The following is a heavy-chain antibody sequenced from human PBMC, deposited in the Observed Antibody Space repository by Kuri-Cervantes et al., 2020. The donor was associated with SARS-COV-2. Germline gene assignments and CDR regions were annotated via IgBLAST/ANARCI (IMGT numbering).Heavy chain of an antibody. J-gene: IGHJ6*02. V-gene: IGHV3-23*01. CDR1: GFTLSSYA. D-gene: IGHD3-10*01. CDR2: ISGSGGST. Sequence: GESLKISCAASGFTLSSYAMSWVRQAPGKGLEWVSAISGSGGSTYYADSVKGRFTISRDNSKYTLYLQMNGLRAEDTAVYYCAKDGAPYYYGSGSLFGMDVWGQGTTVTVSS. CDR3: AKDGAPYYYGSGSLFGMDV.